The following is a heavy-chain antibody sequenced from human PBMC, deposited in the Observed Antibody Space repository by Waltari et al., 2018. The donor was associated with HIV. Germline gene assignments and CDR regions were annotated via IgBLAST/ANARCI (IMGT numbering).Heavy chain of an antibody. J-gene: IGHJ6*02. D-gene: IGHD3-10*01. Sequence: QVHLVESGGAVVQSGKSLRLSCAASGFNFSNYAMHWVRQGPGKGREWVSVIWADGSHESYADFAKGRFTISRDDSDNTLFLYLSGLRADDTAVYYCARDQHSATNYYGLDVWGQGTTVTVS. CDR3: ARDQHSATNYYGLDV. V-gene: IGHV3-33*02. CDR1: GFNFSNYA. CDR2: IWADGSHE.